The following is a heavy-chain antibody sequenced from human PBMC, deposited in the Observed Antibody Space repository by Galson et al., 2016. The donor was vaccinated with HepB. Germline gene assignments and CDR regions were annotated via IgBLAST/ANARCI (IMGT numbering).Heavy chain of an antibody. CDR2: INPDGTKT. J-gene: IGHJ4*02. V-gene: IGHV3-74*01. D-gene: IGHD1-7*01. CDR1: GFTFSNYA. CDR3: VRDGMGTTPYDV. Sequence: SLRLSCAASGFTFSNYAMNWVCQAPGKGLVWVSHINPDGTKTAYVDSVKGRFTFSRDNAKNTLSLQMNNLRVEDTAVYYCVRDGMGTTPYDVWGQGTLVTVSS.